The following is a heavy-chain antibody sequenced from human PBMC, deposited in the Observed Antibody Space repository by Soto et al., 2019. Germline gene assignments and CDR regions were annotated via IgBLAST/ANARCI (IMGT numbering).Heavy chain of an antibody. V-gene: IGHV3-30*18. Sequence: QVQLVESGGGVVQPGRSLRLSCAASGFTFSSYGMHWVRQAPGKGLEWVAVISYDGSNKYYADSVKGRFTISRDNSKNTLYLQMNSLRAEDTAVYYSAKDFTYCSGGSCYREYYYYRMDVWGQGTTVTVSS. J-gene: IGHJ6*02. D-gene: IGHD2-15*01. CDR1: GFTFSSYG. CDR3: AKDFTYCSGGSCYREYYYYRMDV. CDR2: ISYDGSNK.